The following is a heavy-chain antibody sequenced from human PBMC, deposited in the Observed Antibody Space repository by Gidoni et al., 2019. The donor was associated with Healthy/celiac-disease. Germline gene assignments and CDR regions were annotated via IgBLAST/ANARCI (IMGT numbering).Heavy chain of an antibody. Sequence: QVQLVQSGAEVKKPGSSVKFSCKAYGGTFSSYAISWVRQAPGQGLEWMGGIIPIFGTANYAKKFQGRVTITADKSTSTAYMELSSLRSEDTAVYYCARTVVPAAANWFDPWGQGTLVTVSS. D-gene: IGHD2-2*01. J-gene: IGHJ5*02. CDR1: GGTFSSYA. V-gene: IGHV1-69*06. CDR3: ARTVVPAAANWFDP. CDR2: IIPIFGTA.